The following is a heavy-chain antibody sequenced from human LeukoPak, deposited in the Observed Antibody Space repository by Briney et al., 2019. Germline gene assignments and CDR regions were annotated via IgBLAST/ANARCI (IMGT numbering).Heavy chain of an antibody. Sequence: ASVKVLCRASGYTLTSYAMHWVRQAPGQRFVWMGWINAGNGNTKYSQKLQGRVTITRDTYASTAYMELSRLRLEDAAVYFCARALWFGDLLTQDNWFDPWGQGTLVTVSS. CDR1: GYTLTSYA. CDR2: INAGNGNT. D-gene: IGHD3-10*01. CDR3: ARALWFGDLLTQDNWFDP. J-gene: IGHJ5*02. V-gene: IGHV1-3*01.